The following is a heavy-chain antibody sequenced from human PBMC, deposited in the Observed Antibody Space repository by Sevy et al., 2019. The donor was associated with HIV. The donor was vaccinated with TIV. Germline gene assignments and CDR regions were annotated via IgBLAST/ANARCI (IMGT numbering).Heavy chain of an antibody. V-gene: IGHV1-24*01. Sequence: ASVKVSCKVSGYTLTQLSMHLVRQAPGKGLEWMGSFDPEDGETLYAQKFQGRVTMTEDTSTDTAYMELSSLRSEDTAIYYCATTKDYYESSGSPFDYWGQGTLVTVSS. CDR2: FDPEDGET. CDR3: ATTKDYYESSGSPFDY. J-gene: IGHJ4*02. CDR1: GYTLTQLS. D-gene: IGHD3-22*01.